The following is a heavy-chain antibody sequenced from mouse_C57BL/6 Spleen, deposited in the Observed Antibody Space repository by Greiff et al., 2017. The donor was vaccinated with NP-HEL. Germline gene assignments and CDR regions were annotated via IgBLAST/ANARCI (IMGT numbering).Heavy chain of an antibody. Sequence: EVHLVESGGGLVKPGGSLKLSCAASGFTFSSYAMSWVRQTPEKRLEWVATISDGGSYTYYPDNVKGRFTISRDNAKNNLYLQMSHLKSEDTAMYYCARDSNHAMDYWGQGTSVTVSS. CDR1: GFTFSSYA. D-gene: IGHD2-5*01. CDR2: ISDGGSYT. CDR3: ARDSNHAMDY. V-gene: IGHV5-4*01. J-gene: IGHJ4*01.